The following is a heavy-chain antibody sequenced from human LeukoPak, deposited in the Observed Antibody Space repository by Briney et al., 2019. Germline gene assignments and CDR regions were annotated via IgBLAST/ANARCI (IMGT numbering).Heavy chain of an antibody. D-gene: IGHD3-22*01. J-gene: IGHJ4*02. CDR3: ARVPNYYDSSGYRRNIYFDY. CDR1: GGSISSYY. V-gene: IGHV4-59*01. CDR2: ISYSGST. Sequence: SETLSLTCTVSGGSISSYYWSWIRQPPGKGLEWIGYISYSGSTNYNPSLKSRVTISVDMSKNQFSLKLSSVTAADSAVYYCARVPNYYDSSGYRRNIYFDYWGQGTLVTVSS.